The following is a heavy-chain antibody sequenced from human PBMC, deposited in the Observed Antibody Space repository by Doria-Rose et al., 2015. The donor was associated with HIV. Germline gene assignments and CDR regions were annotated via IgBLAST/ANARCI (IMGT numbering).Heavy chain of an antibody. D-gene: IGHD6-13*01. Sequence: SGPVLVKPTETLTLTCTVSGVSLSSPGMGVSWIRQPPGKALEWLANIFSEDERSYKTSLRSRLTIARGTSKSQVVLTTTDMDPVDTATYYCARIKSSRWYHKYYFDFWGQGTLVIVSA. CDR3: ARIKSSRWYHKYYFDF. V-gene: IGHV2-26*01. CDR1: GVSLSSPGMG. CDR2: IFSEDER. J-gene: IGHJ4*02.